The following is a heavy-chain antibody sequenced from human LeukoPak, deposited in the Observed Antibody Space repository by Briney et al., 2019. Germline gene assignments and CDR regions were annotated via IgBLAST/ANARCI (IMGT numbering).Heavy chain of an antibody. CDR1: GYTFTSYD. V-gene: IGHV1-8*01. CDR2: MNPNSGNT. CDR3: ARDREASQLLGYYYYYMDV. J-gene: IGHJ6*03. Sequence: ASVKVSCKASGYTFTSYDINWVRQATGQGLEWMGWMNPNSGNTGYAQKFQGRVTITADESTSTAYMELSSLRSEDTAVYYCARDREASQLLGYYYYYMDVWGKGTTVTVSS. D-gene: IGHD6-13*01.